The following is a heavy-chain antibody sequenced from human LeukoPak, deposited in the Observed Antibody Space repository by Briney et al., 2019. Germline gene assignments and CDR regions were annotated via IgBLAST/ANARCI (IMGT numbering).Heavy chain of an antibody. J-gene: IGHJ6*02. D-gene: IGHD2-21*01. CDR3: ARPNCGGECYFSGYGMDV. CDR1: GFSFTSYG. Sequence: QTGGSLRLSCTASGFSFTSYGMPWVRQGPGKGLEWVAVVRYDGSDEHYADSVKGRFTISRDNSKTTLYLQMNNLREEDTAVYYCARPNCGGECYFSGYGMDVWGQGTTVTVSS. V-gene: IGHV3-30*04. CDR2: VRYDGSDE.